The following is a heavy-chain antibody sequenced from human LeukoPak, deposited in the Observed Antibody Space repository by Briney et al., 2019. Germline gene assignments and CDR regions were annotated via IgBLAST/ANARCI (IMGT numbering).Heavy chain of an antibody. V-gene: IGHV4-59*01. J-gene: IGHJ4*02. CDR3: TGSSGWSGVLDY. CDR2: ISYSGST. CDR1: GASITTYY. Sequence: SETLSLTCTVSGASITTYYWIWIRHPPGKGLEWIVYISYSGSTNNNPSLKSRVTTSLDTSKNQLSLKVTSVTAADSAVYYCTGSSGWSGVLDYWGQGTLVTVSS. D-gene: IGHD6-19*01.